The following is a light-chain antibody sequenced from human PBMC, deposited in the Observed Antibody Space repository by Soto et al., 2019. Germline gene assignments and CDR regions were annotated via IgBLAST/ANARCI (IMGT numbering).Light chain of an antibody. Sequence: EIVMTQSPATLSVSPGDRATLSCRASQSVSTDLAWYQQKPGQAPRLLIYAASTRATGIPARFSGSGSGTDLTLTISSLQSEDSAVFYCQQYRYWPPLTFGGGTKVEIK. CDR3: QQYRYWPPLT. V-gene: IGKV3-15*01. CDR2: AAS. J-gene: IGKJ4*01. CDR1: QSVSTD.